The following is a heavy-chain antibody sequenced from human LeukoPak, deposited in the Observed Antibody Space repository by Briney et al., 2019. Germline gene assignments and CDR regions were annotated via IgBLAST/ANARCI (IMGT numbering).Heavy chain of an antibody. CDR3: ARVAEAAAFDS. CDR1: GFTFSDSY. Sequence: PGGSLRLSCAASGFTFSDSYMTWVRQAPGKGVEWVAYISGSGHDINYSDSVKGRFTISRDNAKNSLYLQMSSLRVEDTAVYYCARVAEAAAFDSWGQGTLVTVSS. V-gene: IGHV3-11*04. D-gene: IGHD6-13*01. CDR2: ISGSGHDI. J-gene: IGHJ4*02.